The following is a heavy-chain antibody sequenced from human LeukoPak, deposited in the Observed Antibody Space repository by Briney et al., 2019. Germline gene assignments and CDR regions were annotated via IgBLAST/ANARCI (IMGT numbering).Heavy chain of an antibody. CDR3: AREAWADKFRSGYYYMDV. CDR2: IYSGGST. D-gene: IGHD2-15*01. Sequence: GGSLRLSCAASGFTVSSNYMSWVRQAPGKGLEWVSVIYSGGSTYYADSVKGRFTISRDNSKNTLYLQMNSLSAEDTAVYYCAREAWADKFRSGYYYMDVWGKGTTVTVSS. J-gene: IGHJ6*03. CDR1: GFTVSSNY. V-gene: IGHV3-53*01.